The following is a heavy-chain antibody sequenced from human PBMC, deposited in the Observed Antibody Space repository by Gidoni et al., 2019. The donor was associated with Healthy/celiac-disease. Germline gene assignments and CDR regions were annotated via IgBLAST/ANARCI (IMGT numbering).Heavy chain of an antibody. Sequence: EVQLVESGGGLVKPGGSLRLSCAASGFTFSSYSMNWVRQAPGKGLEWVSSISSSSSYIYYADSVKGRFTISRDNAKNSLYLQMNSLRAEDTAVYYCARDAIVVVPAAIGAYYYGMDVWGQGTTVTVSS. CDR1: GFTFSSYS. D-gene: IGHD2-2*02. J-gene: IGHJ6*02. V-gene: IGHV3-21*01. CDR3: ARDAIVVVPAAIGAYYYGMDV. CDR2: ISSSSSYI.